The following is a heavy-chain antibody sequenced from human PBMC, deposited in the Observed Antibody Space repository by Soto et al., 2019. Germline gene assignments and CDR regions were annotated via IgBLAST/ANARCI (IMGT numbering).Heavy chain of an antibody. D-gene: IGHD3-22*01. CDR2: INSDSSTI. CDR3: ARSYYYDSSAYYYDY. CDR1: GFMFSVYT. Sequence: PVGSLRLSCAASGFMFSVYTMNWVRQAPGKGLEWISSINSDSSTIYHADSVKGRFTISRDNAKNSLDLQMNSLRDEDTAVYYCARSYYYDSSAYYYDYWGQGALVTVSS. J-gene: IGHJ4*02. V-gene: IGHV3-48*02.